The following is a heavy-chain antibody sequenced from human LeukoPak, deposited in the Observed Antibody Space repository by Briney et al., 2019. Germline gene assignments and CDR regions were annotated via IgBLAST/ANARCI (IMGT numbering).Heavy chain of an antibody. CDR2: ISSSSSTI. V-gene: IGHV3-48*01. CDR1: GFTFSSYS. CDR3: ARDSGYYYDSSGD. J-gene: IGHJ4*02. D-gene: IGHD3-22*01. Sequence: GGSLRLSCAASGFTFSSYSMNWVRQAPGKGLECVSYISSSSSTIYYADSVKGRFTISRDNAKNSLYLQMNSLRAEDTAVYYCARDSGYYYDSSGDWGQGTLVTVSS.